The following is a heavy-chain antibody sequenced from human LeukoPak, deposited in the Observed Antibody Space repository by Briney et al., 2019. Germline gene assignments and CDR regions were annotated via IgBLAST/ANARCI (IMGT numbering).Heavy chain of an antibody. D-gene: IGHD4-17*01. V-gene: IGHV1-69*04. CDR2: IIPILGVA. CDR1: GGTFSSYA. Sequence: SVKLSCKASGGTFSSYAISWVRLAPGHGLGWMGRIIPILGVANYAQKFQGRVTITADKSTSTAYMELSSLRSEDTAVYYCARDWTVTTVTTAGGYYYYGMDVWGQGTTVTVSS. CDR3: ARDWTVTTVTTAGGYYYYGMDV. J-gene: IGHJ6*02.